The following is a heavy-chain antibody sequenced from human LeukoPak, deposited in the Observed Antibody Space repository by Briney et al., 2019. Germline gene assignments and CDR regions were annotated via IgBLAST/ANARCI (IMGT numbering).Heavy chain of an antibody. CDR1: GYTFTNYG. CDR3: ARDRSWGYIDAFNI. CDR2: ISAYNGNT. Sequence: ASVKVSCKASGYTFTNYGISWVRQAPGQGLEWMGWISAYNGNTNYAQKFQGRVTMTTDTSTSIAYMELRSLRSDDTAVYCCARDRSWGYIDAFNIWGQGTMVTVSS. J-gene: IGHJ3*02. D-gene: IGHD5-24*01. V-gene: IGHV1-18*01.